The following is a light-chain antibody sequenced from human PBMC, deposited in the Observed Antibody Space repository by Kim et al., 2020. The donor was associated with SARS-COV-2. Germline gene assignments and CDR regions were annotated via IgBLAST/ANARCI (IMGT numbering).Light chain of an antibody. Sequence: SPGERATLSCRASQSVSINLAWYQQKPGQAPRLLIYGASTRATGIPARFSGSGSGTEFTLTISSLQSEDFAVYYCQQYNNWPPFTFGPGTKVDIK. CDR2: GAS. V-gene: IGKV3-15*01. CDR1: QSVSIN. CDR3: QQYNNWPPFT. J-gene: IGKJ3*01.